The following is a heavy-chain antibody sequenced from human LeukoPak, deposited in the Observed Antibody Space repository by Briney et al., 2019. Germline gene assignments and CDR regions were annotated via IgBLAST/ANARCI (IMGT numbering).Heavy chain of an antibody. V-gene: IGHV4-4*02. Sequence: MTSGTLSLTCAVSGDSISSNNWWSWVRQPPGKGLEWIGEIYHSGSTNYNPSLKSRVTISVDKSKNQFSLKLSSVTAADTAVYYCARSRDGYNLYYYYYYMDVWGKGTTVTISS. CDR2: IYHSGST. D-gene: IGHD5-24*01. J-gene: IGHJ6*03. CDR3: ARSRDGYNLYYYYYYMDV. CDR1: GDSISSNNW.